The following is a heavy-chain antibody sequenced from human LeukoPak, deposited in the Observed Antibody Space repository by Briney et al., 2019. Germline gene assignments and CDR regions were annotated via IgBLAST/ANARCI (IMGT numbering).Heavy chain of an antibody. V-gene: IGHV3-21*01. CDR2: ISSSSSYI. CDR1: GFTFSSYS. J-gene: IGHJ4*02. D-gene: IGHD6-19*01. CDR3: ARAPIAVAYFDY. Sequence: GGSLRLSCAASGFTFSSYSMNWVRQALGKGLEWVSSISSSSSYIYYADSVKGRFTISRDNAKNSLYLQMNSLRAEDTAVYYCARAPIAVAYFDYWGQGTLVTVSS.